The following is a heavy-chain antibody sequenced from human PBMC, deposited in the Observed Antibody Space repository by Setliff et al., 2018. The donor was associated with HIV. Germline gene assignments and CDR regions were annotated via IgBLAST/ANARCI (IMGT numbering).Heavy chain of an antibody. Sequence: KASETLSLTCSVSGGPVSGHFWTWIRQAPGKGLEWIAEITPSGRTNYSPSLKSRLSLSIESSKNQLFLKVMSVTAADSAVYCCASSVGFRDFWGQGTPVTVSS. V-gene: IGHV4-34*01. CDR2: ITPSGRT. CDR3: ASSVGFRDF. D-gene: IGHD3-10*01. J-gene: IGHJ4*02. CDR1: GGPVSGHF.